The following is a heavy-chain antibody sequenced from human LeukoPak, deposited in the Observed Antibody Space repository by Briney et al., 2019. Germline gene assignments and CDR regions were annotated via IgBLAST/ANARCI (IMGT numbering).Heavy chain of an antibody. J-gene: IGHJ4*02. D-gene: IGHD4-17*01. V-gene: IGHV1-2*02. CDR2: INPNSGGT. Sequence: ASVKVSCKASGYTFTGYYMHWVRQAPGQGLEWMGWINPNSGGTNYAQKFQGRVTMTRGTSISTAYMELSRLRSDDTAVYYCARELNTVTSFDYWGQGTLVTVSS. CDR3: ARELNTVTSFDY. CDR1: GYTFTGYY.